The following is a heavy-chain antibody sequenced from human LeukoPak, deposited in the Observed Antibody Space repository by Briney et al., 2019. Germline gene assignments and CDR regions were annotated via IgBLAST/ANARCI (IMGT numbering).Heavy chain of an antibody. Sequence: GGSLRLSCAASGFTFSSYEMNWVRQAPGKGLEWVSYISSSSTIYYADSVKGRFTISRDNAKNSPYLQMNSLRAEDTAVYYCARDQRSSGRYNWFDPWGQGTLVTVSS. CDR3: ARDQRSSGRYNWFDP. CDR1: GFTFSSYE. J-gene: IGHJ5*02. CDR2: ISSSSTI. D-gene: IGHD3-10*01. V-gene: IGHV3-48*03.